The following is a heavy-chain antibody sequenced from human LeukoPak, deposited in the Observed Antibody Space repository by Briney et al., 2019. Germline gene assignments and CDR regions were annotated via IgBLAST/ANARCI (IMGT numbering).Heavy chain of an antibody. Sequence: PSETLSLTCSVSGSCISSCYWNWIRQTPGKGLQWIGYTHYSGSTNYNPSLKSRVSISVDTSKNQFSLKLSSVTAADTALYYCARGNAYNWRFDFWGQGTLVTVSS. CDR2: THYSGST. V-gene: IGHV4-59*01. J-gene: IGHJ4*02. D-gene: IGHD1-1*01. CDR1: GSCISSCY. CDR3: ARGNAYNWRFDF.